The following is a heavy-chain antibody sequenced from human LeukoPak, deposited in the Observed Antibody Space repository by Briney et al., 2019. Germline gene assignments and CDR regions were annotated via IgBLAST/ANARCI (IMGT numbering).Heavy chain of an antibody. CDR3: AKASPPYYDILTGYYRGYYFDY. CDR2: IGTAGDT. CDR1: GFTFSSYD. V-gene: IGHV3-13*01. Sequence: PGGSLRLSCAASGFTFSSYDMHWVRQATGKGLEWVSAIGTAGDTYYPGSVKGRFTISRENAKNSLYLQMNSLRAGDTAVYYCAKASPPYYDILTGYYRGYYFDYWGQGTLVTVSS. J-gene: IGHJ4*02. D-gene: IGHD3-9*01.